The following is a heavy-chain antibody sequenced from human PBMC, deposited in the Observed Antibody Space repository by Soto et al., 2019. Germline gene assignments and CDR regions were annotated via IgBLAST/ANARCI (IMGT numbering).Heavy chain of an antibody. CDR2: IYYSGTT. CDR1: GGSIRSSSHY. J-gene: IGHJ5*02. CDR3: TRENRGNKKTRSPP. Sequence: PSETLSLTCTVSGGSIRSSSHYWSWIRQHPGKGLEWIGYIYYSGTTYYNPSLKSRLTISIDTSKNQFSLKLTSVTAADTAVYYCTRENRGNKKTRSPPGGQEPRAPAPS. V-gene: IGHV4-31*03.